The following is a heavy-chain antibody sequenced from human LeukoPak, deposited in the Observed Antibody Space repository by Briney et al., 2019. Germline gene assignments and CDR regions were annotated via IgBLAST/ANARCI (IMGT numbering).Heavy chain of an antibody. Sequence: NTGESLKISCKGSGYSFTGYWIGWVRQMPGKGLEWMGIIYPGDSDTRYSPSFQGQVTISADKSISTAYLQWSSLKASDTAMYYCARLGPGGSAYYYYYMDVWGKGTTVTVSS. CDR2: IYPGDSDT. CDR1: GYSFTGYW. CDR3: ARLGPGGSAYYYYYMDV. J-gene: IGHJ6*03. D-gene: IGHD3-16*01. V-gene: IGHV5-51*03.